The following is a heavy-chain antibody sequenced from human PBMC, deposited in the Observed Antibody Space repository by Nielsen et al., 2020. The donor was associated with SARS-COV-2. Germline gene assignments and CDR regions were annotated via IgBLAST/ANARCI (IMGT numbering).Heavy chain of an antibody. V-gene: IGHV3-11*01. CDR1: GFTFSDYY. CDR2: ISSSGSTI. J-gene: IGHJ5*02. D-gene: IGHD4-11*01. Sequence: GESLKISCAASGFTFSDYYMSWIRQAPGKGLEWVSYISSSGSTIYYADSVKGRFTISRDNAKNSLYLQMNSLRAEDTAVYYCAKEKRPHDYSGLGWFDPWGQGTLVTVSS. CDR3: AKEKRPHDYSGLGWFDP.